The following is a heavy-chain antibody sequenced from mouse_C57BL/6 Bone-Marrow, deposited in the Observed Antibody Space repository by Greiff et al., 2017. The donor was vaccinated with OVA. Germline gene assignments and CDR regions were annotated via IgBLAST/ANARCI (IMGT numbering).Heavy chain of an antibody. CDR1: GYTFTSYW. Sequence: VQLQQSGAELVMPGASVKLSCKASGYTFTSYWMHWVKQRPGQGLEWIGEIDPSDSYTNYNQKFKGKSTLTVDKSSSTAYMQLSSLTSEDSAVYYCASGGYGGDNWGQGTTLTVSS. CDR2: IDPSDSYT. V-gene: IGHV1-69*01. D-gene: IGHD2-2*01. CDR3: ASGGYGGDN. J-gene: IGHJ2*01.